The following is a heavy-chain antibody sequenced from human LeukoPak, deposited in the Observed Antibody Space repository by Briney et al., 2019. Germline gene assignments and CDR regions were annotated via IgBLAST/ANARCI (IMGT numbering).Heavy chain of an antibody. CDR2: IIPILGIA. CDR3: AREGIAAAGVFDY. Sequence: ASVKVSCKASGGTFSSYAISWVRQAPGQGLEWMGRIIPILGIANYAQKSQGRVTITADKSTSTAYMELSSLRSEDTAVYYCAREGIAAAGVFDYWGQGTLVTVSS. D-gene: IGHD6-13*01. CDR1: GGTFSSYA. V-gene: IGHV1-69*04. J-gene: IGHJ4*02.